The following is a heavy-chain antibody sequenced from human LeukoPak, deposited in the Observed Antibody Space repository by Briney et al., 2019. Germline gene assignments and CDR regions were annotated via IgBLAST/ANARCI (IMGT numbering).Heavy chain of an antibody. J-gene: IGHJ4*02. CDR1: GFTFSDYY. CDR3: ARDITRGVVVPAATFDY. V-gene: IGHV3-11*04. CDR2: ISSSGSTI. D-gene: IGHD2-2*01. Sequence: GGSLRLSCAASGFTFSDYYMSWIRQAPGKGLEWVSYISSSGSTIYYADSVKGRFTISRDNSKNTLYLQMNSLRAEDTAVYYCARDITRGVVVPAATFDYWGQGTLVTVSS.